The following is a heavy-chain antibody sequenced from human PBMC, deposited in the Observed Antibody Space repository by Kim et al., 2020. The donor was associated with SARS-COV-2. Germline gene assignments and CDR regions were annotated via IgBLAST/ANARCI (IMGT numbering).Heavy chain of an antibody. CDR3: AREGSGYEYD. CDR1: GFTFSHYY. Sequence: GGSLRLSCAASGFTFSHYYMSRIRQAPGKGLEWVSYISSSSSYTNYADSVKGRFTISRDNAKNSLYLQMNSLRAEDTAVYYCAREGSGYEYDWGQGNLVTVSS. V-gene: IGHV3-11*05. CDR2: ISSSSSYT. J-gene: IGHJ4*02. D-gene: IGHD5-12*01.